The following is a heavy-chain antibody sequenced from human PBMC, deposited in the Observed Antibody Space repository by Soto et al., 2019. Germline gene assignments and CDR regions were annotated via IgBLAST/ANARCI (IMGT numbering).Heavy chain of an antibody. D-gene: IGHD2-15*01. Sequence: GASVKVSCKASGYTFTSYDINWVRQDTGQGLEWMGWMNPNSGNTGYAQKFHSRVTMTRNTALSTAYMEMRSLRSEDTAVYYCAGRREDPYYYYGMDVWGQGPPLPVSS. CDR1: GYTFTSYD. CDR3: AGRREDPYYYYGMDV. J-gene: IGHJ6*02. CDR2: MNPNSGNT. V-gene: IGHV1-8*01.